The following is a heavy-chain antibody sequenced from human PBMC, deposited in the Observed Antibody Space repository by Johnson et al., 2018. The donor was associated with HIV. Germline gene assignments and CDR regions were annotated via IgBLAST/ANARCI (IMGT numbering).Heavy chain of an antibody. CDR3: ARGVVGVLSNAFDI. Sequence: VQLVESGGGLVKPGGSLRLSCAASGFTFSSYAMHWVRQAPGKGLEWVAVISYDGSNKYYDDSVKGRFTISRDNYKNTLGLQMNSLRSEDTAVYYCARGVVGVLSNAFDIWGQGTMVIVSS. CDR1: GFTFSSYA. D-gene: IGHD1-26*01. V-gene: IGHV3-30-3*01. CDR2: ISYDGSNK. J-gene: IGHJ3*02.